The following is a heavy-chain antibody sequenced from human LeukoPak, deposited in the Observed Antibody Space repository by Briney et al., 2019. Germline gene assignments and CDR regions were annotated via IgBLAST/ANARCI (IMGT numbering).Heavy chain of an antibody. CDR1: GFTFSVYN. D-gene: IGHD5-12*01. V-gene: IGHV3-23*01. J-gene: IGHJ4*02. CDR2: ISPGGGPT. Sequence: GGSLRLSCAGSGFTFSVYNMYWVRQAPGKGLEWVSGISPGGGPTYYADSVKGRFTISRDDSKNTLYLQMNNLRAEDTAVYYCAKDGAWLRFDDWGQGILVTVSS. CDR3: AKDGAWLRFDD.